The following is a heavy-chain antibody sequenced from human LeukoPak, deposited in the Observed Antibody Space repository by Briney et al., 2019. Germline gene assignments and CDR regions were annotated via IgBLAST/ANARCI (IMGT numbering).Heavy chain of an antibody. V-gene: IGHV3-9*01. D-gene: IGHD5-24*01. CDR3: VKDSVRWLQRYFDY. J-gene: IGHJ4*02. CDR1: GFTFDDYA. CDR2: INWNGGSI. Sequence: SLRLSCAASGFTFDDYAMHWVRQAPGKGLEWVSSINWNGGSIAYADSVKGRFTISRDNAKNSLYLQMNSLRAEDTAFYYCVKDSVRWLQRYFDYWGQGTLVTVSS.